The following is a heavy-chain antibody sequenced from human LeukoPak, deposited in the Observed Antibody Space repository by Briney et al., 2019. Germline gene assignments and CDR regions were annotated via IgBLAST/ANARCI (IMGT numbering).Heavy chain of an antibody. D-gene: IGHD3-10*01. Sequence: GGSLRLSCAASGFTFSSYGMHWVRQAPGKGLEWVAFIRYDGSNKYYADSVKGRFTIDRDNSKNTLYLQMNSLRAEDTAVYYCARVYPGGGSGSSTDYWGQGTLVTVSS. CDR2: IRYDGSNK. J-gene: IGHJ4*02. CDR1: GFTFSSYG. V-gene: IGHV3-30*02. CDR3: ARVYPGGGSGSSTDY.